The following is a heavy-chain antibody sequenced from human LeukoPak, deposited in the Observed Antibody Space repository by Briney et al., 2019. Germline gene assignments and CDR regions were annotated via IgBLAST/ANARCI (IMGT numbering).Heavy chain of an antibody. CDR2: INPNSGGT. CDR3: ARGPHWDPHFDY. J-gene: IGHJ4*02. V-gene: IGHV1-2*02. Sequence: ASVKVSCKSSGYSFSGYYMHWVRQAPGQGLEWMGWINPNSGGTNYAQKFQGRVTMTRDTSISTAYMELSRLRSDDTAVYYCARGPHWDPHFDYWGQGTLVTVSS. CDR1: GYSFSGYY. D-gene: IGHD7-27*01.